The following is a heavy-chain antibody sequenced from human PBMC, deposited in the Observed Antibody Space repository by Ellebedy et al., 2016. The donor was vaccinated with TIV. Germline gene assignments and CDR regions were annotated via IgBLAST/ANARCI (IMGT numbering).Heavy chain of an antibody. CDR1: GGSVSSGGYF. D-gene: IGHD3-9*01. J-gene: IGHJ6*02. Sequence: PSETLSLTCTVSGGSVSSGGYFWSWIRQSPGTGLEWIGYIYHTGNTNYSPSLKIRVTISMDTSKNHFSLKLASVTAADTAVYYCARESYDILTGYSSGMDVWGQGTTVIVSS. CDR3: ARESYDILTGYSSGMDV. CDR2: IYHTGNT. V-gene: IGHV4-61*03.